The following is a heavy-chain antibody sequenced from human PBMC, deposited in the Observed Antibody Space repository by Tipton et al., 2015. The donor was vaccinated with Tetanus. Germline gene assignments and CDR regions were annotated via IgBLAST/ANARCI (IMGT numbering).Heavy chain of an antibody. Sequence: TLSLTCTVSGGSVSSGSYYWSWIRQHPGKGLEWIGYIYYSGSTYYNPSLKSRVTISVDTFKNQFSLKLSSVTAADTAVNYCARVSPTVLGGFGPWAKGTLLSVSS. CDR3: ARVSPTVLGGFGP. CDR2: IYYSGST. CDR1: GGSVSSGSYY. D-gene: IGHD4-23*01. J-gene: IGHJ5*02. V-gene: IGHV4-31*03.